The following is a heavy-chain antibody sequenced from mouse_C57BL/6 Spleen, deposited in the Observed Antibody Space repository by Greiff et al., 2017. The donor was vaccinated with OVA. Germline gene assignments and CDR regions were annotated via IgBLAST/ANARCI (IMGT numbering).Heavy chain of an antibody. Sequence: VQLQQPGAELVMPGASVTLSCKASGYTFTSYWMHWVKQRPGQGLEWIGEIDPSDSYTNYNQKFKGKSTLTVDKSYSTAYMQLSSLTSDDSAVYYCARSPYYGSSYDYFDDWGQGTTLTASS. CDR3: ARSPYYGSSYDYFDD. CDR2: IDPSDSYT. CDR1: GYTFTSYW. V-gene: IGHV1-69*01. D-gene: IGHD1-1*01. J-gene: IGHJ2*01.